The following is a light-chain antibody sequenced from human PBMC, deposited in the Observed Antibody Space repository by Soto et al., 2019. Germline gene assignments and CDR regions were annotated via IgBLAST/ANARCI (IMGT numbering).Light chain of an antibody. CDR2: DAS. J-gene: IGKJ1*01. V-gene: IGKV3-11*01. Sequence: EIVLTQSPATLSLSPGERATLSCRASQSVSSYLAWYQQKPGQAPRILIYDASNRATGIPARFSGSGSGTDFTLTISSLEHEDVAVYYCQQRSNWPPLTFGQGTKVDIK. CDR1: QSVSSY. CDR3: QQRSNWPPLT.